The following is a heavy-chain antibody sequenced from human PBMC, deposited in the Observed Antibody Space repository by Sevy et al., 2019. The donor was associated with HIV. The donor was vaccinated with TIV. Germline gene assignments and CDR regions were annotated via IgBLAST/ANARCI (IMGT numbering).Heavy chain of an antibody. D-gene: IGHD3-22*01. CDR2: LIPIFGTA. V-gene: IGHV1-69*13. J-gene: IGHJ5*02. CDR3: ARVLPIYYDSSGYYYPPGVWFDP. Sequence: ASVKVSYKASGGTFSSYAISWVRQAPGQGLEWMGGLIPIFGTANYAQKFQGRVTITADESTSTAYMELSSLRSEDTAVYYCARVLPIYYDSSGYYYPPGVWFDPWAQGTLVTVSS. CDR1: GGTFSSYA.